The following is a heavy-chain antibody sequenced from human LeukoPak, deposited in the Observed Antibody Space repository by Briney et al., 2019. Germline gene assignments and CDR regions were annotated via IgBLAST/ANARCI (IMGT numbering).Heavy chain of an antibody. CDR1: GFTFSNYA. CDR2: ISYDGSNK. V-gene: IGHV3-30*04. D-gene: IGHD6-19*01. CDR3: ARTSGGWTFDI. J-gene: IGHJ3*02. Sequence: PGGSLRLSCAASGFTFSNYAMHWVRQAPGKGLEWVALISYDGSNKYYADCVKGRFTISRDNSKNAVYLQMNGLRAEDMAVYYCARTSGGWTFDIWGQGTMVTVSS.